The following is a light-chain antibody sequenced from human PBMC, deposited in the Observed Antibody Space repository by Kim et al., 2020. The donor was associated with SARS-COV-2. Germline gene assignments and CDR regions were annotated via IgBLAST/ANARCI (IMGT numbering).Light chain of an antibody. CDR1: QSVSSN. CDR2: GAS. V-gene: IGKV3-15*01. CDR3: QQYNNWVEAALT. J-gene: IGKJ4*01. Sequence: PGERATLSCRASQSVSSNLAWYQQKPGQAPRLLIYGASTRATGIPARFSGSGSGTEFTLTISSLQSEDFAVYYCQQYNNWVEAALTFGGGTKVEI.